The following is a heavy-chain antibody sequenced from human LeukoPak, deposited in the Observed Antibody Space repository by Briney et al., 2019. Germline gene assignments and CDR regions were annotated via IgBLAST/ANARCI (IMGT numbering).Heavy chain of an antibody. CDR3: TTGGGIAVAGTHDY. CDR2: ISYSGGTT. V-gene: IGHV3-23*01. D-gene: IGHD6-19*01. Sequence: GGSLRLSCASSGFTFTSYAVSWVRQAPGKGLDWVSTISYSGGTTYHTDSVKGRFTISRDISKNTVYLQMNSLKAEDTAVYYCTTGGGIAVAGTHDYWGQGTLVTVSS. J-gene: IGHJ4*02. CDR1: GFTFTSYA.